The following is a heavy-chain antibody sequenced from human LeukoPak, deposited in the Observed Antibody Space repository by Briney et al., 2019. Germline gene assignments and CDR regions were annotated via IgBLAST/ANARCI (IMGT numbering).Heavy chain of an antibody. D-gene: IGHD4/OR15-4a*01. CDR1: GFTFSSYG. V-gene: IGHV3-30*02. CDR2: IRYDGSNK. J-gene: IGHJ6*02. Sequence: GGSLRLSCAASGFTFSSYGMHWVRQAPGKGLEWVAFIRYDGSNKYYADSVKGRFTISRDNAKNSLYLQMNSLRAEDTAVYYCARGDYPTYYCYGMDVWGQGTTVTVSS. CDR3: ARGDYPTYYCYGMDV.